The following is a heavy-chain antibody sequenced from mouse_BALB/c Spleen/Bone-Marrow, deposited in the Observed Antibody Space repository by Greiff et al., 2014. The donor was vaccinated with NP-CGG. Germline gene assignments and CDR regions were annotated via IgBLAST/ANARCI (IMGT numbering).Heavy chain of an antibody. CDR2: IYPGDGDT. CDR1: GYTFTSYW. J-gene: IGHJ3*01. CDR3: ARGDYDYDDGFAY. D-gene: IGHD2-4*01. V-gene: IGHV1-87*01. Sequence: VQLVESGAELARPGASVKLSCKASGYTFTSYWMQWVKQRPGKGLEWIGAIYPGDGDTRYTQKFKGKATLTADKSSSTAYMQLSSLASEDSAVYYCARGDYDYDDGFAYWGQGTPVTVSA.